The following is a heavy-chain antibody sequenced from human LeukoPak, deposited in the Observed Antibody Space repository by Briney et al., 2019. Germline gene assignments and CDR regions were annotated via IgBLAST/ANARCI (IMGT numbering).Heavy chain of an antibody. CDR3: ARILYDFWSGPFDY. J-gene: IGHJ4*02. Sequence: GESLQISCKGSGYSFTSYWIGWVRQMPGKGLEWMGIIYPGDSDNRYSPSFQGQVTISAEQSISTAYLQWSSLKASDPGMYYWARILYDFWSGPFDYWGQGTLVTVSS. D-gene: IGHD3-3*01. V-gene: IGHV5-51*01. CDR2: IYPGDSDN. CDR1: GYSFTSYW.